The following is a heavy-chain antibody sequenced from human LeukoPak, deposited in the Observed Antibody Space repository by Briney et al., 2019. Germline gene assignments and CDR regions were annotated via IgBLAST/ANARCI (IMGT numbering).Heavy chain of an antibody. CDR2: IYYSGST. D-gene: IGHD6-19*01. V-gene: IGHV4-59*01. Sequence: SETLSLTCTVSGGSISSFYWSWIRQPPGKGLEWIGYIYYSGSTNYNPSLKSRVTISVDTSKNQFSLKLSSVTAADTAVYYCARAPGAVAGTDYWGQGTLVTVSS. CDR1: GGSISSFY. J-gene: IGHJ4*02. CDR3: ARAPGAVAGTDY.